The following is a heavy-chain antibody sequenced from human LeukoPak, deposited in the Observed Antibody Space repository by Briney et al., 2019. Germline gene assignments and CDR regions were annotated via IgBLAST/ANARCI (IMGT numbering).Heavy chain of an antibody. CDR1: GYTFTSYG. D-gene: IGHD5-18*01. Sequence: ASVKVSCKASGYTFTSYGISWVRQAPGQGLEWMGWINPNSGGTNYAQKFQGRVTMTRDTSISTAYMELSRLRSDDTAVYYCARETGGGQLWFARKPYYFDYWGQGTLVTVSS. CDR2: INPNSGGT. J-gene: IGHJ4*02. CDR3: ARETGGGQLWFARKPYYFDY. V-gene: IGHV1-2*02.